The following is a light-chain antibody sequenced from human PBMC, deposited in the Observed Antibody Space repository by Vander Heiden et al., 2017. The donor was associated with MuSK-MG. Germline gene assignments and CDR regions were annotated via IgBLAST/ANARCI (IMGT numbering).Light chain of an antibody. CDR1: QSVNTY. CDR2: DAS. J-gene: IGKJ1*01. CDR3: QQRSNWPPWT. V-gene: IGKV3-11*01. Sequence: IVLTQSPGTLSLSPGDRATLACRASQSVNTYLAWYQQKPGQAPRLLIYDASNRATGIPARFSGSGSGTDFTLTISSLEPEDFAVYYCQQRSNWPPWTFGQGTKVEIK.